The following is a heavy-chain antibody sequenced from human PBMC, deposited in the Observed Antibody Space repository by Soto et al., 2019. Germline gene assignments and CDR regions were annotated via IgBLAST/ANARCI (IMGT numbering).Heavy chain of an antibody. D-gene: IGHD3-10*01. CDR3: ARGTMVRGVTGDYYFDY. V-gene: IGHV4-39*01. CDR1: GGSISSSSYY. CDR2: IYYSGST. Sequence: SETLSLTCTVSGGSISSSSYYWGWIRQPPGKGLEWIGSIYYSGSTYYNPSLKSRVTISVDTSKNQFSLKLSSVTAADTAVYYCARGTMVRGVTGDYYFDYWGQGTLVTVSS. J-gene: IGHJ4*02.